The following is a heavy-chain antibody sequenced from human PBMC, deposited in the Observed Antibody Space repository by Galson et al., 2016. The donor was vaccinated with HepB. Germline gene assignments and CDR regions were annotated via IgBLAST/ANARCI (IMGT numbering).Heavy chain of an antibody. J-gene: IGHJ4*02. D-gene: IGHD5-18*01. V-gene: IGHV5-51*01. CDR3: ARASPDSKHKYDY. CDR2: IYPGDSDT. CDR1: GYSFSSYW. Sequence: QSGAEVKKPGESLKISCKGSGYSFSSYWIGWVRQMPGEGLEWMGIIYPGDSDTRYSPSFRGQVTISADKSISTAYLQWSSLEAADTALYYCARASPDSKHKYDYWGQGTLVTVSS.